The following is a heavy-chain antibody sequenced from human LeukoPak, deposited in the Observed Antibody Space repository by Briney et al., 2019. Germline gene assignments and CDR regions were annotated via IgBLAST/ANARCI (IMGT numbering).Heavy chain of an antibody. D-gene: IGHD3-16*01. CDR2: FDPEDGET. J-gene: IGHJ4*02. Sequence: GASVKVSCKVSGYTLTELSMHWVRQAPGKGLEWMGGFDPEDGETIYAQKFQGRVTMTGDTSTSTVYMELSSLRSEDTAVYYCARPWGGSEFDYWGQGTLVTVSS. CDR1: GYTLTELS. V-gene: IGHV1-24*01. CDR3: ARPWGGSEFDY.